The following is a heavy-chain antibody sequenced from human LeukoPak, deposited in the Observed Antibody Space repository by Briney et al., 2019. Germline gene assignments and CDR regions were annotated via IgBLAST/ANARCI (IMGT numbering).Heavy chain of an antibody. D-gene: IGHD6-13*01. CDR3: ARVNDEQQLVRDRIDYYGMDV. CDR2: IYHSGST. V-gene: IGHV4-30-2*01. Sequence: SETLSLTCAVSGGSISSGGYSWSWIRQPPGKGLEWIGYIYHSGSTYYNPSLKSRVTISVDRSKNQFSLKLSSVTAADTAVYYCARVNDEQQLVRDRIDYYGMDVWGQGTTVTVSS. CDR1: GGSISSGGYS. J-gene: IGHJ6*02.